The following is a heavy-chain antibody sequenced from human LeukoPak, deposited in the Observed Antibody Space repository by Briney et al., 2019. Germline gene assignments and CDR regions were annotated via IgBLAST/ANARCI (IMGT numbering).Heavy chain of an antibody. CDR3: ARGGHGYCSGGSCYSGGVGYYFDY. Sequence: SETLSLTCAVYGGSFSGYYWSWIRQPPGKGLEWIGEINHSGSTNHNPSLKSRVTISVDTSKNQFSLKLSSVTAADTAVYYCARGGHGYCSGGSCYSGGVGYYFDYWGQGTLVTVSS. V-gene: IGHV4-34*01. CDR2: INHSGST. CDR1: GGSFSGYY. D-gene: IGHD2-15*01. J-gene: IGHJ4*02.